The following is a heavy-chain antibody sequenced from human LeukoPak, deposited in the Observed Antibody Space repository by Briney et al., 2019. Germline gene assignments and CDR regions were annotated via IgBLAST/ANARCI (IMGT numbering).Heavy chain of an antibody. CDR1: GGTFSSYA. CDR3: AREDVAAATDY. J-gene: IGHJ4*02. Sequence: GASVKVSCKASGGTFSSYAISWVRQAPGQGLEWMGWISAYNGNTNYAQKLQGRVTMTTETSTSTAYMELRSLRSDDTAVYYCAREDVAAATDYWGQGTLVTVSS. V-gene: IGHV1-18*01. CDR2: ISAYNGNT. D-gene: IGHD5-12*01.